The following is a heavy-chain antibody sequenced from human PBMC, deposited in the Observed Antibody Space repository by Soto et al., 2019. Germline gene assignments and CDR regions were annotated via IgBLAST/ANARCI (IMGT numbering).Heavy chain of an antibody. Sequence: QVQLVGSGGGVVQPGRSLILSCAASRFTLSNYGMRWVRQAPGRGLEWVAMISHDGNEKHYVDSVKGRFTISRDDSKNTLYLQMNSLRPEDTAVYYCAKDLYSSGWYNYFDPWGQGTLVTVSS. CDR3: AKDLYSSGWYNYFDP. V-gene: IGHV3-30*18. J-gene: IGHJ5*02. D-gene: IGHD6-19*01. CDR2: ISHDGNEK. CDR1: RFTLSNYG.